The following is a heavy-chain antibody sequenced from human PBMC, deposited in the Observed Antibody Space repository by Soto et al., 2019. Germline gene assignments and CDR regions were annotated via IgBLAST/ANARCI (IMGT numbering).Heavy chain of an antibody. D-gene: IGHD2-8*01. Sequence: KSGGSLRLSCAASGFTFSTFNMNWVRQAPGKGLEWVSSITNSAYTSHADSVKGRFTISRDNAKNSLYLQMNSLRAEDTAVYYCGLYDALFFDYWGQGTLVTVSS. CDR3: GLYDALFFDY. V-gene: IGHV3-21*01. J-gene: IGHJ4*02. CDR1: GFTFSTFN. CDR2: ITNSAYT.